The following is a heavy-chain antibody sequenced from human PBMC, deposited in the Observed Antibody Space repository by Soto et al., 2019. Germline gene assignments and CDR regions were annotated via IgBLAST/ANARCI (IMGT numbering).Heavy chain of an antibody. D-gene: IGHD1-1*01. CDR2: IYYSGST. Sequence: QVQLQESGPGLVKPSQTLSLTCTVSGGSISSGGYYWSWIRQHPGKGLEWIGYIYYSGSTYYNPSLKSRVTISVDTSKNQFSLKLSSVTAADTAVYYCARGLPSGVPRNENRDYYYGMDVWGQGTTVTVSS. CDR3: ARGLPSGVPRNENRDYYYGMDV. J-gene: IGHJ6*02. V-gene: IGHV4-31*03. CDR1: GGSISSGGYY.